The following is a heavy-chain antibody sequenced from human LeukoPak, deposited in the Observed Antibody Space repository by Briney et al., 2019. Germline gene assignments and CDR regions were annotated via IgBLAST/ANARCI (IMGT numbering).Heavy chain of an antibody. Sequence: MASETLSLTCAVYGESLSGFYWSWIRQPPGKGLEWIGEIDHSGSTNYSPSLKSRVTMSVDTSKNQFSLKLSFVTAADTAVYYCARGQWLDPNWGQGTLVTVSS. CDR3: ARGQWLDPN. D-gene: IGHD6-19*01. V-gene: IGHV4-34*01. CDR1: GESLSGFY. CDR2: IDHSGST. J-gene: IGHJ4*02.